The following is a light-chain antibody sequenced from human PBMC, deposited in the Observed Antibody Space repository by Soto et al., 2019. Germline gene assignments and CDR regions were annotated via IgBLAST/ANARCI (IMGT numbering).Light chain of an antibody. J-gene: IGKJ1*01. Sequence: EIVLTQSPGTLSLSPGERATLSCRASQIVSSGYLAWFQQKPGQAPRLLIYDASTRATGIPDRFSGSGSGTDFTLTISRLEPEDFAVYYCQKYERSPRTFGQGTKVDIK. CDR1: QIVSSGY. CDR2: DAS. V-gene: IGKV3-20*01. CDR3: QKYERSPRT.